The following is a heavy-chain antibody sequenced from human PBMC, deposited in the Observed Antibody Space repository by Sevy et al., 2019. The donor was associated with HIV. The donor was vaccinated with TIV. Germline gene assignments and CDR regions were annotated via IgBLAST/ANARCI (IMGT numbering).Heavy chain of an antibody. CDR2: ISSSGSTI. CDR1: GFTFSDYY. V-gene: IGHV3-11*01. Sequence: GGSLRLSCAASGFTFSDYYMSWIRQAPGKGLEWVSYISSSGSTIYYADSVKGRFTISRDNAKNSLYLQTNSLRAEDMAVYYCARENWNDSPVDYYYYYGMDVWGQGTTVTVSS. CDR3: ARENWNDSPVDYYYYYGMDV. J-gene: IGHJ6*02. D-gene: IGHD1-1*01.